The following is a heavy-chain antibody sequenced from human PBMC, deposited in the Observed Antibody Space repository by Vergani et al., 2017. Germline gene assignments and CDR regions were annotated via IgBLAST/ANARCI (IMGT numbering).Heavy chain of an antibody. CDR1: GGTFSSYA. CDR3: ARSREYSSSSYSDPYYYYGMDV. V-gene: IGHV1-69*01. CDR2: IIPIFGTA. Sequence: QVQLVQSGAEVKKPGSSVKVSCKASGGTFSSYAISWVRQAPGQGLEWMGGIIPIFGTANYAQKFQGRVTITADESTSTAYMDLSSLRSEDTAVYYCARSREYSSSSYSDPYYYYGMDVWGQGTTVTVSS. J-gene: IGHJ6*02. D-gene: IGHD6-6*01.